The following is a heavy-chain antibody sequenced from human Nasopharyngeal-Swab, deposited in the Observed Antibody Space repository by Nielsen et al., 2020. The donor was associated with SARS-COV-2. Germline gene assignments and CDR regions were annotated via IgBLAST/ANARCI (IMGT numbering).Heavy chain of an antibody. CDR2: IYYSGST. D-gene: IGHD2-2*01. Sequence: GSLRLSCTVSGGSVSSGSYYWSWIRQPPGKGLEWIGYIYYSGSTNYNPSLKSRVTISVDTSKNQFSLRLSSMTAADTAVYYCARDPLVPAASDAFDIWGQGTVVTVSS. CDR1: GGSVSSGSYY. V-gene: IGHV4-61*01. CDR3: ARDPLVPAASDAFDI. J-gene: IGHJ3*02.